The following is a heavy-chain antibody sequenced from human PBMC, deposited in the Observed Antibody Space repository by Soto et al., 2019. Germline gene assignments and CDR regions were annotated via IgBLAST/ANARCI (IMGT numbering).Heavy chain of an antibody. J-gene: IGHJ4*02. CDR1: GYSISSGYY. CDR2: IYSSGST. V-gene: IGHV4-38-2*01. CDR3: ARLPAGIVAVLDY. Sequence: SETLSLTCAVSGYSISSGYYWVWIRQPPGKGLECIGSIYSSGSTYYNPSLKSRVTLSVDTAKNQFSLKLSSVTAADTAVDYCARLPAGIVAVLDYRGQGTLVIGSS. D-gene: IGHD6-13*01.